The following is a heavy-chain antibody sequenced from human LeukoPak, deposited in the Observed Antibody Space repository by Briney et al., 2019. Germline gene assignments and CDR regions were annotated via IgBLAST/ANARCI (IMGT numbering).Heavy chain of an antibody. CDR2: IAGNSITI. D-gene: IGHD5/OR15-5a*01. CDR1: GFSFSSHA. V-gene: IGHV3-23*01. J-gene: IGHJ4*02. CDR3: AKDLRPDGLYDFDS. Sequence: GGSLRLSCAASGFSFSSHAMNWVRQAPGRGLEWVSVIAGNSITIRYADSVKGRFTISRDNSKNTVFLQMNSLKVEDTALYYCAKDLRPDGLYDFDSWGQGTLVTVSS.